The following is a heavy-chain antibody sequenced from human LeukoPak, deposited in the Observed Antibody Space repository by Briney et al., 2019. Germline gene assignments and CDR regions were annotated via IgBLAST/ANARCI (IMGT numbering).Heavy chain of an antibody. CDR3: ARDQVPSHYYYYMDV. CDR1: GYTFTGYY. Sequence: ASVKVSCKASGYTFTGYYMHWVRQAPGQGLEWMGWINPNSGGTNYAQKFRGRVTMTRDTSISTAYMELSRLRSDDTAVYYCARDQVPSHYYYYMDVWGKGTTVTVSS. J-gene: IGHJ6*03. CDR2: INPNSGGT. V-gene: IGHV1-2*02.